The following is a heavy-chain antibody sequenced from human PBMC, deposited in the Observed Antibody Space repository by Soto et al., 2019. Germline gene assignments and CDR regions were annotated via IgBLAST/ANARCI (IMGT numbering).Heavy chain of an antibody. D-gene: IGHD3-9*01. CDR3: ARDSEAAQIRYFEC. CDR1: GFTFSSHG. Sequence: QVQLVESGGGVVQPGRSLRLSCAASGFTFSSHGMHWVRQAPGKGLEWVAVIWYDGSNKYYADSVKGRFTISRDNSKNALCLQMNRLRAEDTAVYYCARDSEAAQIRYFECWGQGTLVTVSS. CDR2: IWYDGSNK. J-gene: IGHJ1*01. V-gene: IGHV3-33*01.